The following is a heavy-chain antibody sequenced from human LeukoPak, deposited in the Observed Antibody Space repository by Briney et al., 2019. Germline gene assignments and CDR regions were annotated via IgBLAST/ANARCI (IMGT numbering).Heavy chain of an antibody. Sequence: GGSLRLSCAASGFTSSSYALNWVRQAPGKGLEWVATVSGSGDRMYHAGSVKGRFTISSDNSKNTIYLQMNSLRAEDTALYYCAKAAAAPGFDFWGQGTLVTVSS. V-gene: IGHV3-23*01. D-gene: IGHD6-13*01. CDR2: VSGSGDRM. CDR3: AKAAAAPGFDF. CDR1: GFTSSSYA. J-gene: IGHJ4*02.